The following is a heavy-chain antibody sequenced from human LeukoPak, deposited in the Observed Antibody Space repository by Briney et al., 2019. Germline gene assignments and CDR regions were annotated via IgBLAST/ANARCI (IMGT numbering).Heavy chain of an antibody. J-gene: IGHJ3*02. D-gene: IGHD2-21*02. CDR1: GYTFTGYY. Sequence: ASVKASCKASGYTFTGYYMHWVRQAPGQGLEWMGIINPSGGSTSYAQKFQGRVTMTRDTSTSTVYMELSSLRSEDTAVYYCARDAYCGGDCYPRSAFDIWGQGTMVTVSS. CDR3: ARDAYCGGDCYPRSAFDI. V-gene: IGHV1-46*01. CDR2: INPSGGST.